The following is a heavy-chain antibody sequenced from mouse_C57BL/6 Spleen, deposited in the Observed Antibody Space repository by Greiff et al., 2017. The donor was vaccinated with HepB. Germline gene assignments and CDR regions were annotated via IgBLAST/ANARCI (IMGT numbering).Heavy chain of an antibody. J-gene: IGHJ3*01. V-gene: IGHV1-50*01. CDR2: IDPSDSYT. D-gene: IGHD2-5*01. CDR1: GYTFTSYW. CDR3: ARSAYYSNYEGFAY. Sequence: QVQLQQSGAELVKPGASVKLSCKASGYTFTSYWMQWVKQRPGQGLEWIGEIDPSDSYTNYNQKFKGKATLTVDTSSSTAYMQLSSLTSEDSAVYFCARSAYYSNYEGFAYWGQGTLVTVSA.